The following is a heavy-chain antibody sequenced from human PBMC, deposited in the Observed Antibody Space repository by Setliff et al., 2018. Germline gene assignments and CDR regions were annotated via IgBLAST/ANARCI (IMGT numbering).Heavy chain of an antibody. CDR3: ARVVRYYYGSGSYYNDWFDP. Sequence: PSETLSLTCTVSGGSISSGSYYWSWIRQPAGKGLEWIGRTYTSGSTNYNPSLKSRVTMSVDTSKNQFSLKLSSVTAADTAVYYCARVVRYYYGSGSYYNDWFDPWGQGTLVTVSS. CDR2: TYTSGST. CDR1: GGSISSGSYY. D-gene: IGHD3-10*01. J-gene: IGHJ5*02. V-gene: IGHV4-61*02.